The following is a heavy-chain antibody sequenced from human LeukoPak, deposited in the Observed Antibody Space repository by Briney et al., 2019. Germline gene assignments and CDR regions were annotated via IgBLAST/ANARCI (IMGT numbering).Heavy chain of an antibody. J-gene: IGHJ5*02. CDR2: MYYRGTT. CDR3: ALRRLTSSQIIEDNWFGP. CDR1: GGPISGYQ. D-gene: IGHD2/OR15-2a*01. Sequence: PSETLSLTCSVSGGPISGYQWNWIRQPPGKGLEWIAYMYYRGTTNYRPSLKSRVTLSVDTSKNQFSLKLTSVTAADTAVYYCALRRLTSSQIIEDNWFGPWGQGTLVTVSS. V-gene: IGHV4-59*01.